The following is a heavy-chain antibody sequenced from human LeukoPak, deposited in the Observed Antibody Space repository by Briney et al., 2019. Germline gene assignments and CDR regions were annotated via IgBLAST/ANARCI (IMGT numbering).Heavy chain of an antibody. Sequence: GGSLRLSCAASGFRFSTYWMSWVRQAPGKGLEWVANIKGDGSEKYYVDPVKGRFTISRDNAKKSLYLQMNSLRAEDTAVYYCARREVTYYYDSSGYYSPKPFDYWGQGTLVTVSS. CDR2: IKGDGSEK. D-gene: IGHD3-22*01. J-gene: IGHJ4*02. CDR1: GFRFSTYW. CDR3: ARREVTYYYDSSGYYSPKPFDY. V-gene: IGHV3-7*04.